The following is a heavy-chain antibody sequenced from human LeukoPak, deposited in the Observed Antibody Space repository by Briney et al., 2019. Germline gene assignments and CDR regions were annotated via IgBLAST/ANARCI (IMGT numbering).Heavy chain of an antibody. CDR2: NYYSGRT. D-gene: IGHD3-22*01. CDR1: GDSITTSSYY. CDR3: ARLETYDSTLDY. Sequence: SETLSLTCTVSGDSITTSSYYWGWIRQPPGKGLEWIGNNYYSGRTYYNPSLKNRVTISVDTSKNQFSLWLSSVTAADTAVYYCARLETYDSTLDYWGQGTLVTVSS. J-gene: IGHJ4*02. V-gene: IGHV4-39*01.